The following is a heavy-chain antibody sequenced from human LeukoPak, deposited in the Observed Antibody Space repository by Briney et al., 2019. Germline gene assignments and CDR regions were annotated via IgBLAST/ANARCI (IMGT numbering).Heavy chain of an antibody. V-gene: IGHV4-31*03. Sequence: SETLSLTCTVSGGSISSRGYYWSWIRQHPGKGLEWIVYIYDSASTYSTPSLKSRVTISVDTSKNQFSVKLSSVTAADTAVYYCARVRPTVMLSGYPSGYFDYGGQGTLVTVSS. CDR2: IYDSAST. CDR3: ARVRPTVMLSGYPSGYFDY. CDR1: GGSISSRGYY. D-gene: IGHD3-9*01. J-gene: IGHJ4*02.